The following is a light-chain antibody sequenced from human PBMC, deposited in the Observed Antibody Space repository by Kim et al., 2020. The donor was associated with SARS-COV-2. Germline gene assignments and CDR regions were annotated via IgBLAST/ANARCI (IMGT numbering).Light chain of an antibody. J-gene: IGKJ4*01. V-gene: IGKV1-5*01. CDR1: QNIVNW. CDR2: GAS. CDR3: QQYHAYTPT. Sequence: DIQMTQSPSTLSASVGDRVTITCRASQNIVNWLAWYQQKPGKAPKLLMHGASTLESGVPSGFSGSGSGTEFTLTINSLQPDDFATYYCQQYHAYTPTSGGGTTVDI.